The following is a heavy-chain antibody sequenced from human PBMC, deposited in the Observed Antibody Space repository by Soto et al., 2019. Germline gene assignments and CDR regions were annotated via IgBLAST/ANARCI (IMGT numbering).Heavy chain of an antibody. CDR2: ISAYNGYT. CDR1: GYTFTDFG. CDR3: ARDRRWGCSSTSCYPIDY. J-gene: IGHJ4*02. D-gene: IGHD2-2*01. V-gene: IGHV1-18*01. Sequence: GASVKVSCKVSGYTFTDFGINWVRQAPGQGLEWMGWISAYNGYTNYAQKFQGRVTMTTDTSTNTAYMEVRSLRSDDTAVYYCARDRRWGCSSTSCYPIDYWGQGTLVTVSS.